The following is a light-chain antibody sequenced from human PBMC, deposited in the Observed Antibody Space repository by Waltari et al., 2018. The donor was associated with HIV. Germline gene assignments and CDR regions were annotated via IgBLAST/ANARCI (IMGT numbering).Light chain of an antibody. CDR1: RSDIGGYNY. J-gene: IGLJ3*02. CDR3: ASYTARSIPWV. Sequence: QSALTQPASVSGSPGQSITISCTGTRSDIGGYNYLSCYQQHPGKPPKVLIYDVINRPSGISDRFSGSKSGSKASLTISGLQAEDEADYYCASYTARSIPWVFGGGTKLTVV. V-gene: IGLV2-14*03. CDR2: DVI.